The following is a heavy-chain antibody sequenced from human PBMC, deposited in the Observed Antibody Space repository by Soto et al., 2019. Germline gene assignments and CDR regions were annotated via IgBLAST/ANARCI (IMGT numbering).Heavy chain of an antibody. Sequence: ASVKVSCKASGYTFTSYGISWVRQAPGQGLEWMGWLSAYNGKTNYAQKLQGRLTMPTDTSTSTAYMELRSLRSDDTAVYYCARDNMLRGDYEPFDYWGQGTLVTVSS. V-gene: IGHV1-18*01. CDR2: LSAYNGKT. CDR3: ARDNMLRGDYEPFDY. CDR1: GYTFTSYG. D-gene: IGHD4-17*01. J-gene: IGHJ4*02.